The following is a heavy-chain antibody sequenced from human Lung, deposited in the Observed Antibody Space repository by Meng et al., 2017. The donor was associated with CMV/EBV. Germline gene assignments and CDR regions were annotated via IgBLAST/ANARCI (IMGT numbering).Heavy chain of an antibody. J-gene: IGHJ4*02. CDR1: GGSFSGYY. CDR2: INHSGST. Sequence: SXTXSLTCAVCGGSFSGYYWSWIRQPPGKGLEWIGEINHSGSTNYNPSLKSRVTISVDTSKNQFSLKLSSVTAADTAVYYCAGDYGGDSALYWGQGTLVTVSS. CDR3: AGDYGGDSALY. D-gene: IGHD4-23*01. V-gene: IGHV4-34*01.